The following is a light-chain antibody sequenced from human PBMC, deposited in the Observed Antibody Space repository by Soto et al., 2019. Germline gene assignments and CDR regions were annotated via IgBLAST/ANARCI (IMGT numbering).Light chain of an antibody. CDR2: GAS. V-gene: IGKV3-20*01. Sequence: EIVLTQSPGTLSLSPGERATLSCRASQSVSSSYLAWYQQKPGQAPRLLIYGASSRATGIPDRFSGSGSGTDFTLTISRLEPEEFAVYYSQQYGSAPWTFGQGTKVDIK. CDR1: QSVSSSY. CDR3: QQYGSAPWT. J-gene: IGKJ1*01.